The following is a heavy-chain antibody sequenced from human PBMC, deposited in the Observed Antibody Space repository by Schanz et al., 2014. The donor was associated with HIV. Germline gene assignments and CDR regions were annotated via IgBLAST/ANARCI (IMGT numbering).Heavy chain of an antibody. CDR3: AKRRDSGYAYFDY. V-gene: IGHV3-30*18. Sequence: QVQLVESGGGVVQPGRSLRLSCAASGFTFSYYGMHWVRQAPGKGLEWVAVISYDGSNKYCADSVKGRFTISRDNSKNTLYLQMNSLRAEDTAVYYCAKRRDSGYAYFDYWGQGTLVTVSS. D-gene: IGHD1-1*01. CDR1: GFTFSYYG. CDR2: ISYDGSNK. J-gene: IGHJ4*02.